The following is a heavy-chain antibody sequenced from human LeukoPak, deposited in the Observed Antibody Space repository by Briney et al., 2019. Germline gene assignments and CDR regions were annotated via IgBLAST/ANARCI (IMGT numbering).Heavy chain of an antibody. Sequence: ASVKVSCKASGYTFTSYGISWVRQAPGQGLEWMGWISAYNGNTNYAQKLQGRVTMTTDTSTSTAYMELSSLRSEDTAVYYCARLAAAGTPRGDYYYYMDVWGKGTTVTISS. CDR2: ISAYNGNT. CDR1: GYTFTSYG. J-gene: IGHJ6*03. CDR3: ARLAAAGTPRGDYYYYMDV. D-gene: IGHD6-13*01. V-gene: IGHV1-18*01.